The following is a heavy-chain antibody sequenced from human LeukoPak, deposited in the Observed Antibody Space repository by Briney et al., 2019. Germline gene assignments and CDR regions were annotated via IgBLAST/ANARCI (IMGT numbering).Heavy chain of an antibody. CDR2: IYYTGST. J-gene: IGHJ6*03. V-gene: IGHV4-39*01. CDR1: GGSISSSSYY. D-gene: IGHD4-23*01. CDR3: ASLGKYFYNYMDV. Sequence: PSETLSLTCTVSGGSISSSSYYWGWVRQPPGKGLEWIGTIYYTGSTYYNPSLKSRVTISVDTSKNQFSLKLSSVTAAVTAVYYCASLGKYFYNYMDVWGNGTTVTVSS.